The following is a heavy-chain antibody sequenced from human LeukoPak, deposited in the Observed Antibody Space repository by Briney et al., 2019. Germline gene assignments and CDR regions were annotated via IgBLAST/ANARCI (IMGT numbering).Heavy chain of an antibody. V-gene: IGHV4-34*01. D-gene: IGHD1-7*01. Sequence: SETLSLTCAVYGGSFSGYYWSWIRQPPGKGLEWIGEINHSGSTNYNPSLKSRVTIPVDTSKNQFSLKLSSVTAADTAVYYCAREGGTTIWFDPWGQGTLVTVSS. CDR3: AREGGTTIWFDP. CDR2: INHSGST. CDR1: GGSFSGYY. J-gene: IGHJ5*02.